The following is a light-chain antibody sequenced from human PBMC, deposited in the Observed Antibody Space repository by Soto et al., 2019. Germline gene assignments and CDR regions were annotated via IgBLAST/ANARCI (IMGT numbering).Light chain of an antibody. V-gene: IGLV2-23*01. J-gene: IGLJ3*02. CDR3: CSYADTFWV. Sequence: QPVLTQPASVSGSPGQSITISCTGTSSDVGGYKLVSWYQQYPGKAPKLIIYEDTKRPSGVSNRFSGSKSGNTASLTISGLQAEDEADYHCCSYADTFWVFGGGTKVTVL. CDR2: EDT. CDR1: SSDVGGYKL.